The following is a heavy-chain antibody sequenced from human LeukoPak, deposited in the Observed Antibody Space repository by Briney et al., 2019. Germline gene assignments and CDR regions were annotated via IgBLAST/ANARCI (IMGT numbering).Heavy chain of an antibody. D-gene: IGHD3-22*01. CDR2: ISSSGSTI. J-gene: IGHJ4*02. V-gene: IGHV3-48*03. Sequence: GGSLRLSCAASGFTLSSYEMIWVRQAPGKGLEWVSYISSSGSTIYYADSVKGRFTISRDNAKNSLYLQMNSLRAEDTAVYYCARGYYDSSGHFDYGGQGTLVTVSS. CDR3: ARGYYDSSGHFDY. CDR1: GFTLSSYE.